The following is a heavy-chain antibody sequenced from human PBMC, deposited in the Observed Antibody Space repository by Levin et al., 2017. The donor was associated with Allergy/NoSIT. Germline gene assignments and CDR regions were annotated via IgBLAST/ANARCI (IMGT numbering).Heavy chain of an antibody. CDR2: IYYSGST. CDR3: ARDERRIWFDP. CDR1: GGSISSSSYY. J-gene: IGHJ5*02. Sequence: SETLSLTCTVSGGSISSSSYYWGWIRQPPGKGLEWIGSIYYSGSTYYNPSLKSRVTISVDTSKNQFSLKLSSVTAADTAVYYCARDERRIWFDPWGQGTLVTVSS. V-gene: IGHV4-39*07. D-gene: IGHD2-15*01.